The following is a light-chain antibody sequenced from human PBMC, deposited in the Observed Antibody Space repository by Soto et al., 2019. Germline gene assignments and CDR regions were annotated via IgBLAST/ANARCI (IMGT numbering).Light chain of an antibody. V-gene: IGKV3-20*01. J-gene: IGKJ2*01. CDR3: HQYDNAPQT. CDR1: QSVSSNY. Sequence: EIVLTQSPGTLSLSPGERATLSCRASQSVSSNYLAWYQQKPGQAPRVLIYGASKRATGIPDRFSGSGSGTDFSLTISRLEPEDVAVYYCHQYDNAPQTYGQGTKVDIK. CDR2: GAS.